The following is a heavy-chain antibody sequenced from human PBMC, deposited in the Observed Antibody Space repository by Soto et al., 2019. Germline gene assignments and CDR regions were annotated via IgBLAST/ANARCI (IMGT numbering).Heavy chain of an antibody. V-gene: IGHV4-30-4*01. D-gene: IGHD3-22*01. CDR3: ARDLDGLHDDTSGPFPRPG. CDR1: GGTISSDDYY. J-gene: IGHJ1*01. CDR2: IHSSGSI. Sequence: SETLSLTCTVSGGTISSDDYYWSWIRQAPGRGLEWIGYIHSSGSIYYNPSLKSRATMSIDTAGNQFSLKVSSVTVADTAVYYCARDLDGLHDDTSGPFPRPGWGQGTLVTVSS.